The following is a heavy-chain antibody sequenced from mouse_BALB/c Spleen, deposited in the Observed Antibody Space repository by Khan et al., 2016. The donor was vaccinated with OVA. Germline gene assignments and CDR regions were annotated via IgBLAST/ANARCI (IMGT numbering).Heavy chain of an antibody. Sequence: VRLQQSGAELVKPGASVKLSCTASGFNIKDTYTHWMKQRPEQGLEWIGRIDPANGNTKYDPKFQGKATITADTSSNTAYLQLSSLTSEDTAVDYCARDYWDVFAYWGQGTLVTVSA. CDR1: GFNIKDTY. J-gene: IGHJ3*01. D-gene: IGHD4-1*01. V-gene: IGHV14-3*02. CDR3: ARDYWDVFAY. CDR2: IDPANGNT.